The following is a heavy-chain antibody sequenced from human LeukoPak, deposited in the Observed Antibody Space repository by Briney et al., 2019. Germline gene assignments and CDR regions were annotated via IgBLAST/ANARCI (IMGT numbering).Heavy chain of an antibody. V-gene: IGHV3-48*02. Sequence: GGSLRLSCAASGFTFSHYNMNWVRQAPGKGLEWVSYISSSGRTIHYADSVKGRFTISRDNAKNSLYLQMNSLRDEDTAVYYCATDLIVTNHWGQGGPVSVPS. CDR1: GFTFSHYN. J-gene: IGHJ5*02. CDR3: ATDLIVTNH. CDR2: ISSSGRTI. D-gene: IGHD5-18*01.